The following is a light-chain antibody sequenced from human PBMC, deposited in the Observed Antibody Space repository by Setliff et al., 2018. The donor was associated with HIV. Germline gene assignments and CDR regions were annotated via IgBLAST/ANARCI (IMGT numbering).Light chain of an antibody. CDR2: EVS. CDR1: SSDVGGYNY. CDR3: TSYASSTDYV. V-gene: IGLV2-14*01. J-gene: IGLJ1*01. Sequence: QSVLTQPASVSGSPGQSITISCTGTSSDVGGYNYVSWYQQHPGKAPKLMIYEVSKRPSGVSNRFFGSKSGNTASLTISGLQAEDEVDYYCTSYASSTDYVFGTGTKVTVL.